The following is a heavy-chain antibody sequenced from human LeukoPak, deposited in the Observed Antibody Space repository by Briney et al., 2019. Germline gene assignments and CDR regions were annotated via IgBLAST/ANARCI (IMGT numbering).Heavy chain of an antibody. CDR1: GFPFSSYS. CDR3: ARGGSSWYQGANWFGP. D-gene: IGHD6-13*01. J-gene: IGHJ5*02. V-gene: IGHV3-48*02. Sequence: GGSLRLSCAASGFPFSSYSMNWVRQAPGKGLEWVSYISRSSSTIYYADSVKGRFTISRDNPKNTLYLQMNSLRDEDTAVYYCARGGSSWYQGANWFGPWGQGTLVTVSS. CDR2: ISRSSSTI.